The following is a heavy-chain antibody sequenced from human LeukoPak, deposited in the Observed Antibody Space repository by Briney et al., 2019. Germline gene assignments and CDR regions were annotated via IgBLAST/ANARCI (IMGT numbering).Heavy chain of an antibody. CDR1: GYTFTGYY. V-gene: IGHV1-2*02. CDR2: INPNSGAT. Sequence: ASVKVSCKASGYTFTGYYMHWVRQAPGQGLEWMGWINPNSGATSYPQKFQGRVTMTRDTSISTAYVELSRLRSDDTAVYYCARGGYRYDFFNLDYWGQGTLVTVSS. D-gene: IGHD5-18*01. CDR3: ARGGYRYDFFNLDY. J-gene: IGHJ4*02.